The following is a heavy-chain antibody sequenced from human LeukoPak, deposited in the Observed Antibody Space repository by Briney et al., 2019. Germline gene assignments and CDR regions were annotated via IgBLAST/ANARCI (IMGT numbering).Heavy chain of an antibody. CDR1: GFTFSSYS. J-gene: IGHJ4*02. Sequence: PGGSLRLSCAASGFTFSSYSMKWVSQAQGKGLEWVSSISSSRSYIYYEDSVKGRFTISRDNAKNSLYLQMNSLRAEDTAVYYCARLESMATVDYWGQGTLVTVSS. CDR3: ARLESMATVDY. D-gene: IGHD5-12*01. CDR2: ISSSRSYI. V-gene: IGHV3-21*01.